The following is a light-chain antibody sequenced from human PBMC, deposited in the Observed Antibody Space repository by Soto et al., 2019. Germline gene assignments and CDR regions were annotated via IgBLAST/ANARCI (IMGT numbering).Light chain of an antibody. CDR1: QSISSW. Sequence: DIQMTQSPSTLSASVGDRVTITCRASQSISSWLAWYHQKPGKAPKLLIFYASSLQSGVPSRFSGSGSGTEFPLTISSLQPDDFATYYCQQSYSTPQTFGQGTKLEIK. V-gene: IGKV1-5*01. CDR3: QQSYSTPQT. CDR2: YAS. J-gene: IGKJ2*01.